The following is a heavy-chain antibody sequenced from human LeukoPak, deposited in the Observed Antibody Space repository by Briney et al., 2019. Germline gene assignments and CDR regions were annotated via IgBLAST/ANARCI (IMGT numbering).Heavy chain of an antibody. D-gene: IGHD2-21*02. V-gene: IGHV3-66*01. CDR1: GFTVSSNY. CDR2: IYSGGST. Sequence: GTSLRLSCAASGFTVSSNYMSWVRQAPGKGLEWVSVIYSGGSTYYADSVKGRFTISRDNSKNTLYLQMNSLRAEDTAVYYCARELVQAAYCGGDCRKYYYYGMDVWGQGTTVTVSS. CDR3: ARELVQAAYCGGDCRKYYYYGMDV. J-gene: IGHJ6*02.